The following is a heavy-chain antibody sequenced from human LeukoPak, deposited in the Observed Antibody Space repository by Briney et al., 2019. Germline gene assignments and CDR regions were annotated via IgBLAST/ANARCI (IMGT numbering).Heavy chain of an antibody. CDR1: GGSISSGDYY. Sequence: SETLSLTCTVSGGSISSGDYYWSWIRQPPGKGLEWIGYIYYSGSTYYNPSLKSRVTISVDTSKNQFSLKLSSVTAADTAVHYCARVGYDFWSGSYYFDYWGQGTLVTVSS. CDR3: ARVGYDFWSGSYYFDY. CDR2: IYYSGST. D-gene: IGHD3-3*01. J-gene: IGHJ4*02. V-gene: IGHV4-30-4*01.